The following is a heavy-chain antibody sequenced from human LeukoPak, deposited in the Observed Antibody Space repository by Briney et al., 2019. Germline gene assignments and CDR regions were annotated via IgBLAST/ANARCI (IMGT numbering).Heavy chain of an antibody. CDR2: ISYSGST. CDR1: GGSISSGDYY. V-gene: IGHV4-30-4*01. CDR3: ARTLDSSGYYYDY. Sequence: SQTLSLTCTVSGGSISSGDYYWTWIRQPPGKGLEWLGYISYSGSTYYNPSLKSRVTISLDTSKNQFSLKLSSVTAADTAVYYCARTLDSSGYYYDYWGQGTLVTVSS. J-gene: IGHJ4*02. D-gene: IGHD3-22*01.